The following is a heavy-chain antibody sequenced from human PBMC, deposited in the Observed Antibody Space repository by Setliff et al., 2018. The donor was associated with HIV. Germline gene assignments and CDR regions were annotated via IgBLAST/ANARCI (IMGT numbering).Heavy chain of an antibody. CDR2: INHSGSA. V-gene: IGHV4-34*01. CDR1: GGSFSGYY. D-gene: IGHD6-13*01. Sequence: SETLSLTCAVYGGSFSGYYWTWIRQPPGKGLEWIGKINHSGSAKYNPSLQSRVAISVDISKNQFSLKLNSVTTDDTAVYYCARPSAANFFYSYAMDVWGQGSTVTV. J-gene: IGHJ6*02. CDR3: ARPSAANFFYSYAMDV.